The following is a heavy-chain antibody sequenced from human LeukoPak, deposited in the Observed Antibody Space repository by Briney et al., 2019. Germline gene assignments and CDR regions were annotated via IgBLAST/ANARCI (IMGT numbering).Heavy chain of an antibody. CDR2: ISSNGGST. Sequence: GGSLRLSCAASGFTFSSYAMHWVRQAPGKGLEYVSAISSNGGSTYYANSVKGRFTISRDNSKNTLYLQMGSLRAEDMAVYYCASGGYSYGYRVWGKGTTVTISS. CDR3: ASGGYSYGYRV. D-gene: IGHD5-18*01. CDR1: GFTFSSYA. V-gene: IGHV3-64*01. J-gene: IGHJ6*04.